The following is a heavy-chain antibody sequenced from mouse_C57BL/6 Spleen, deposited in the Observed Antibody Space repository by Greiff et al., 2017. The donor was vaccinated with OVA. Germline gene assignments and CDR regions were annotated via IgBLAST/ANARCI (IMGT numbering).Heavy chain of an antibody. V-gene: IGHV1-61*01. J-gene: IGHJ3*01. CDR1: GYTFTSYW. CDR2: IYPSDSET. Sequence: QVQLQQPGAELVRPGSSVKLSCKASGYTFTSYWMDWVKQRPGQGLEWIGNIYPSDSETHYNQKFKDKATLTVDKSSSTAYMQLSSLTSEDSAVYYCARSRSGNGGFAYWGQGTLVTVSA. CDR3: ARSRSGNGGFAY. D-gene: IGHD1-3*01.